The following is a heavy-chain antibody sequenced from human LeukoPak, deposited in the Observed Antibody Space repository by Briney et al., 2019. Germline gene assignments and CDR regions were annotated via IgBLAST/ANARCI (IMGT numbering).Heavy chain of an antibody. V-gene: IGHV4-61*08. D-gene: IGHD3-22*01. J-gene: IGHJ5*02. CDR2: IYYSGST. CDR3: ASPRSYYDSSGYYIS. Sequence: SETLSLTCTVSGASISSGGYYWSWIRQPPGKGLEWIGYIYYSGSTNYNPSLKSRVTISVDTSKNQFSLKLSSVTAADTAVYYCASPRSYYDSSGYYISWGQGTLVTVSS. CDR1: GASISSGGYY.